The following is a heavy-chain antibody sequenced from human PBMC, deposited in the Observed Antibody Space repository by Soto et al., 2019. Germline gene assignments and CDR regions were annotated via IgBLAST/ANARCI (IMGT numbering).Heavy chain of an antibody. CDR3: AREGCSDGSCYYDY. CDR2: IYHSETT. Sequence: SETLSLTCAVSGASINSGGYSWTWIRQPPGKGLEWIGYIYHSETTSYNPSLKSRVTISVDTSKNQFSLELTSVTAADTAVYYCAREGCSDGSCYYDYWGQGAPVTVSS. CDR1: GASINSGGYS. D-gene: IGHD2-15*01. J-gene: IGHJ4*02. V-gene: IGHV4-30-2*01.